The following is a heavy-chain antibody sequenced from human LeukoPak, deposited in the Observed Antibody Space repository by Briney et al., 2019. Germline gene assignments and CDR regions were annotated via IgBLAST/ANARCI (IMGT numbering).Heavy chain of an antibody. CDR1: GFTFSSYA. D-gene: IGHD1-7*01. CDR2: ISSNGGST. V-gene: IGHV3-64*01. J-gene: IGHJ3*02. Sequence: GGSLRLSCAASGFTFSSYAMHWVRQAPGKGLEYVSAISSNGGSTYYANSVKGRFTISRDNSKNTLYLQMGSLRAEDMAVYYCARENPITGTTLGAFDIWGQGIMVTVSS. CDR3: ARENPITGTTLGAFDI.